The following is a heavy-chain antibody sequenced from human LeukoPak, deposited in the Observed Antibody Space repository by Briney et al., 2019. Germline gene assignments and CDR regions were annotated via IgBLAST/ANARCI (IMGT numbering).Heavy chain of an antibody. CDR1: GGSISSYY. D-gene: IGHD2-21*01. J-gene: IGHJ6*03. Sequence: PSETLSLTCTVSGGSISSYYWSWIRQPPGKGLEWIGYIYYSGSTNYNPSLKSRVTISVDTSKNQFSLKVSSVTAADTAVYYCARGLYCGGDCYSDYYYYMDVWGKGTTVTVSS. CDR3: ARGLYCGGDCYSDYYYYMDV. CDR2: IYYSGST. V-gene: IGHV4-59*01.